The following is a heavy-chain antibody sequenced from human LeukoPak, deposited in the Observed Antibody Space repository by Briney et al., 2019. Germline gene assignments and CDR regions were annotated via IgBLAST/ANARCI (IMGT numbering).Heavy chain of an antibody. Sequence: SETLSLTCTVSGYSISSGYYWGWIRQPPGKGLEWIGNIYHSGSTYSNPSLKSRVVISVDTSKNQFSLKLSSVTAADTAVYWCARGAFGVLLSAFDIWGQGTMVTVSS. J-gene: IGHJ3*02. CDR2: IYHSGST. V-gene: IGHV4-38-2*02. D-gene: IGHD3-3*01. CDR3: ARGAFGVLLSAFDI. CDR1: GYSISSGYY.